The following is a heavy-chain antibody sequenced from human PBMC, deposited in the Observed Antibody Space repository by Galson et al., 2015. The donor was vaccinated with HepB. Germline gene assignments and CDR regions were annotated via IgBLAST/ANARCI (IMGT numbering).Heavy chain of an antibody. CDR1: GYTCTSYA. CDR3: ARGSGSGLLRPFDY. Sequence: SVKVSCKESGYTCTSYAMHWVRQAPGQRLEWMGWFNAGNGNTIYSQKFQGRVTITRATSASTAYMELSSLRSEDTAVYYCARGSGSGLLRPFDYWGQGTLVTVSA. V-gene: IGHV1-3*01. J-gene: IGHJ4*02. D-gene: IGHD3-10*01. CDR2: FNAGNGNT.